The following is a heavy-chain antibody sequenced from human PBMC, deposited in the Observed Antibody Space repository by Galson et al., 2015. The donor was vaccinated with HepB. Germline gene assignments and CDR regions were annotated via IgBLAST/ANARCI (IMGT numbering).Heavy chain of an antibody. V-gene: IGHV3-30*04. J-gene: IGHJ4*02. D-gene: IGHD3-10*01. CDR3: ARLFGSGSPDY. Sequence: SLRLSCAASGFTFNAYPIHWVRQAPGKGLEWVAIISYDGTKKYYPDSLKGRFTISRDNPQNTLYLQMDSLRPEDTAVYYCARLFGSGSPDYWGQGTLVTVSS. CDR2: ISYDGTKK. CDR1: GFTFNAYP.